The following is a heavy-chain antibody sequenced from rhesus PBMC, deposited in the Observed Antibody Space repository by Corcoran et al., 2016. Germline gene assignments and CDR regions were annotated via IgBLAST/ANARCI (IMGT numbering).Heavy chain of an antibody. CDR1: GYTFSIYA. CDR2: FIPLVGIP. V-gene: IGHV1-151*01. J-gene: IGHJ4*01. Sequence: QVQLVQSGAEVKKPGASVKLSCKASGYTFSIYAISWVRQAPGQGLEWMGGFIPLVGIPHSAQKFQGRVTITADTSTSTAYMELSSLRSEDTAVYYCARSTGEYYFDYWGQGVLVTVSS. D-gene: IGHD7-45*01. CDR3: ARSTGEYYFDY.